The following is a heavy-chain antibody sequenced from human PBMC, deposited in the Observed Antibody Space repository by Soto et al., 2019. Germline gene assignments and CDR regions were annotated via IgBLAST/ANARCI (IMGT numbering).Heavy chain of an antibody. V-gene: IGHV4-61*01. CDR2: IYYSGST. CDR1: GGSVSSGSYY. J-gene: IGHJ6*02. CDR3: ARKSITMVGGFISRSSHYSYSVLAV. Sequence: SETLSLTCTVSGGSVSSGSYYWSWIRQPPGKGLEWIGYIYYSGSTNYNPSLKSRVTISVDTSMNQFSLKLSSVTAADTAVYYCARKSITMVGGFISRSSHYSYSVLAVWGQGTPVPVSS. D-gene: IGHD3-10*01.